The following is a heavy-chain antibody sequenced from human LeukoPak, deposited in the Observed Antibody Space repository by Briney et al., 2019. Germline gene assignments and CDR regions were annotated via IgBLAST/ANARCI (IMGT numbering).Heavy chain of an antibody. CDR2: IRSKAYGGTT. V-gene: IGHV3-49*03. CDR1: GFTLGDYA. CDR3: TRENGYNPEPSFDY. Sequence: GGSLRLSCTASGFTLGDYAMSWFRQAPGKGLEWVGFIRSKAYGGTTEYAASVKGRFTISRDDSKSIAYLQMNSLKTEDTAVYYCTRENGYNPEPSFDYWGQGTLVTVSS. J-gene: IGHJ4*02. D-gene: IGHD5-24*01.